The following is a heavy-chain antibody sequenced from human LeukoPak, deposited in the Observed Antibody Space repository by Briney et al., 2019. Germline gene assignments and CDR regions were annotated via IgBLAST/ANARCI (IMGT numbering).Heavy chain of an antibody. CDR3: AGYSGSHLGAGAEYFQH. J-gene: IGHJ1*01. Sequence: SETLSLTCTVSGASISSSSYYWAWIRQPPGKGLEWIGSMDYSGSTYYKPSLKSRVTISVDTSKNQFSLKLSPVTAADTAVYYCAGYSGSHLGAGAEYFQHWGQGTLVTVSS. CDR2: MDYSGST. CDR1: GASISSSSYY. V-gene: IGHV4-39*01. D-gene: IGHD1-26*01.